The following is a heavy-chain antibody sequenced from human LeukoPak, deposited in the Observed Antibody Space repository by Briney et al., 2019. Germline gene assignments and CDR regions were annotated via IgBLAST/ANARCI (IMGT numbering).Heavy chain of an antibody. Sequence: ASVKVSCKASGYTFTSYYMHWVRQAPGQGLEWMGIINPSGGSTSYAQKFQGRVTMTRDMSTSTDYMELSSLRSEDTAVYYCAADPNWNYRFDYWGQGTLVTVSS. J-gene: IGHJ4*02. CDR1: GYTFTSYY. CDR2: INPSGGST. V-gene: IGHV1-46*01. D-gene: IGHD1-7*01. CDR3: AADPNWNYRFDY.